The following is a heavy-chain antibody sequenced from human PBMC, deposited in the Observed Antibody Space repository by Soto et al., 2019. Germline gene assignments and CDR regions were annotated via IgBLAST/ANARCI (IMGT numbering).Heavy chain of an antibody. Sequence: GGALRLSCVASEFTFRSYEMNWIRQAPGKGLEWVSYISSSGTTIYYTDSVKGRFTISRDNAKKSLYLQMNSLRAEDTAVYYCVRFGGAAAGPGDYWGQGTLVTVSS. D-gene: IGHD6-13*01. CDR2: ISSSGTTI. CDR3: VRFGGAAAGPGDY. J-gene: IGHJ4*02. CDR1: EFTFRSYE. V-gene: IGHV3-48*03.